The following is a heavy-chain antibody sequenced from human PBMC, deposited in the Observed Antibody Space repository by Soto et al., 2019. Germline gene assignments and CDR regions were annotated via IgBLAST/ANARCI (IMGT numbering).Heavy chain of an antibody. CDR1: GGSFSGNY. Sequence: QVQLQQWGAGLLKPSETLSLTCAVYGGSFSGNYWSWIRHPPGKGLEWIGEINHSGSTNYNPSLKSRVTTSVDTSKNQFSLKLSSVTAADTAVYYCARRRSHYGSGVDYWGQGTLVTVSS. CDR3: ARRRSHYGSGVDY. D-gene: IGHD3-10*01. CDR2: INHSGST. J-gene: IGHJ4*02. V-gene: IGHV4-34*01.